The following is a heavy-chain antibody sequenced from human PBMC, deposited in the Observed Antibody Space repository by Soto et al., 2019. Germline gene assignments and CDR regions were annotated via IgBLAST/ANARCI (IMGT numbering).Heavy chain of an antibody. CDR3: ARDSFDIVLVPAAMAPFDY. Sequence: GSLRLSCEASGFTFSTYWMHWVRQAPGKGLEWVANIKQDGSEKYYVDSVKGRFTISRDNAKNSLYLQMNSLRAEDTAVYYCARDSFDIVLVPAAMAPFDYWGQGTLVTVSS. V-gene: IGHV3-7*01. D-gene: IGHD2-2*01. J-gene: IGHJ4*02. CDR2: IKQDGSEK. CDR1: GFTFSTYW.